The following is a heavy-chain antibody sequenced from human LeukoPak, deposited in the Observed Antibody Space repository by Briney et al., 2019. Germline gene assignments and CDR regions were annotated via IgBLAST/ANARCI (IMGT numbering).Heavy chain of an antibody. CDR2: ISYDGSNK. CDR3: ARGGLYGGKAGPPGGTFDY. J-gene: IGHJ4*02. V-gene: IGHV3-30*04. Sequence: GGSLRLSCAASGFTFSSYAMHWVRQAPGKGLEWVAVISYDGSNKYYADSVKGRFTISRDNSKNTLYLQMSSLRSEDTAVYYCARGGLYGGKAGPPGGTFDYWGQGTLVTVSS. D-gene: IGHD4-23*01. CDR1: GFTFSSYA.